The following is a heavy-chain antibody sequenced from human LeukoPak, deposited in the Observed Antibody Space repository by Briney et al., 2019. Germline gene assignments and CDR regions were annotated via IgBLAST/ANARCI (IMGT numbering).Heavy chain of an antibody. J-gene: IGHJ5*02. CDR1: GFTFSRYA. D-gene: IGHD3-22*01. CDR2: ILYDGSNK. V-gene: IGHV3-30-3*01. Sequence: GGSLRLSCAASGFTFSRYAMHWVRQPPGKGLEWVAVILYDGSNKYYADSAKGRFTISRDNSKNTVYLQMNSPRAEDTALYYCAREAIVVERWFDPWGQGTLVTVSS. CDR3: AREAIVVERWFDP.